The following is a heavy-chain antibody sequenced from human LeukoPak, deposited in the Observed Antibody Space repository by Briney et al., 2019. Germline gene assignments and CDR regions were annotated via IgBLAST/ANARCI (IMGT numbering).Heavy chain of an antibody. CDR1: GGSMSSYY. V-gene: IGHV4-59*12. CDR2: IYYSGST. CDR3: ARELMVRGRDWFDP. D-gene: IGHD3-10*01. J-gene: IGHJ5*02. Sequence: PSETLSLTCTVSGGSMSSYYWSWIRQPPGKGLEWIGYIYYSGSTYYNPSLKSRVTISVDTSKNQFSLRLSSVTAADTAVYYCARELMVRGRDWFDPWGQGTLVTVSS.